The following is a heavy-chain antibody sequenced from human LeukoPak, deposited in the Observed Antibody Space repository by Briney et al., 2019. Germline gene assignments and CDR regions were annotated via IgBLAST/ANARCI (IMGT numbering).Heavy chain of an antibody. V-gene: IGHV1-3*01. Sequence: ASVKVSCKASGYTFTSYAMHWVRPAPGQRLEWMGWINAGNGNTKYSQKFQGRVTITRDTSASTAYMELSSLRSEDTAVYYCAMYYYGSGSYYNPAPLDAFDIWGQGTMVTVSS. CDR3: AMYYYGSGSYYNPAPLDAFDI. CDR1: GYTFTSYA. CDR2: INAGNGNT. J-gene: IGHJ3*02. D-gene: IGHD3-10*01.